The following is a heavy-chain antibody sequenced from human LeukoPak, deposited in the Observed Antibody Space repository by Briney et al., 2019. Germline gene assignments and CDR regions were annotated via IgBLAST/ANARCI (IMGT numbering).Heavy chain of an antibody. V-gene: IGHV4-4*07. J-gene: IGHJ5*02. CDR3: ARDNLYDILTSHNNWFDP. D-gene: IGHD3-9*01. Sequence: KPSETLSLTCTVSGGSISSYYWSWIRQPAGKGLEWIGRIYTSGSTNYNPSLKSRVTMSVDTSKNQFSLKLSSVTAADTAVYYCARDNLYDILTSHNNWFDPWGQGTLVTVSS. CDR1: GGSISSYY. CDR2: IYTSGST.